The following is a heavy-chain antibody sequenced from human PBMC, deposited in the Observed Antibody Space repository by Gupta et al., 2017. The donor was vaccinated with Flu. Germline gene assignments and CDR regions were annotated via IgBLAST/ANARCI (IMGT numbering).Heavy chain of an antibody. CDR3: ARDSYYDDSGSGGNWFDP. CDR1: GGSISSGGYS. J-gene: IGHJ5*02. D-gene: IGHD3-22*01. Sequence: QVQLQESGPGLVKPSQTLSLTCTVSGGSISSGGYSWSWIRQHPGKGLEWIGYIYYSGSTYYNPSLKSRVTISVDTSKNQFSLKLSSVTAADTAVYYCARDSYYDDSGSGGNWFDPWGQGTLVTVSS. V-gene: IGHV4-31*03. CDR2: IYYSGST.